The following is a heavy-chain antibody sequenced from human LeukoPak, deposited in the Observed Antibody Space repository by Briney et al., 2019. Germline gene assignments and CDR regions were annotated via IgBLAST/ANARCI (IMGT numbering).Heavy chain of an antibody. D-gene: IGHD6-13*01. CDR3: ARRISSSWYYFDY. Sequence: SETLSLTCTVSGGSISSSSYYWGWIRQPPGTGLEWIGSIYYSGSTYYNPSLTSRVTISVDTSKNQFSLKLSSVTAADTAVYNCARRISSSWYYFDYWGQGTLVTVSS. J-gene: IGHJ4*02. V-gene: IGHV4-39*01. CDR1: GGSISSSSYY. CDR2: IYYSGST.